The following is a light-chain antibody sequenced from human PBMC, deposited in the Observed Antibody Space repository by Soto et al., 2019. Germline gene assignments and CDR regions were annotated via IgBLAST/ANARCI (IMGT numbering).Light chain of an antibody. CDR3: QKYSQAPLT. V-gene: IGKV3-15*01. CDR1: QRISSN. CDR2: GAS. J-gene: IGKJ4*01. Sequence: EVVMTQSPATLSVSPGERATLSCRASQRISSNLAWYQQKPGQAPRLLIYGASTRATGIPARFSGSGSGTEFTLTISSLQPDDAATYYCQKYSQAPLTFGGGTKVDIK.